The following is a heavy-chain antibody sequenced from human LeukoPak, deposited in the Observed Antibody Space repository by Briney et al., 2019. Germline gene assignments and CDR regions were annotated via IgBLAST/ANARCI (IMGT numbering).Heavy chain of an antibody. CDR2: MNPNSGNT. CDR3: ARVGVAYCGGDCYGETDY. J-gene: IGHJ4*02. CDR1: GYTFTSYD. D-gene: IGHD2-21*02. V-gene: IGHV1-8*01. Sequence: ASVKVSCKASGYTFTSYDINWVRQAPGQGLEWMGWMNPNSGNTGYAQKFQGRVTMTRNTSISTAYMELSSLRSEDTAVYYCARVGVAYCGGDCYGETDYWGQGTLVTVSS.